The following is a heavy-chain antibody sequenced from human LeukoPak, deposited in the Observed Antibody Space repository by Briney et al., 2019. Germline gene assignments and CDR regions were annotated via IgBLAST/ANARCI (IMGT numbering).Heavy chain of an antibody. Sequence: GGSLRLSCAASGFTFSSYAMSWVRQAPGKGLEWVSAISGSGGSTYYADSVKGRFTMSRDNSKNTLRLQMNSLRAADTAVYYCAKLWFGESAHFDYWGQGTLVTVSA. CDR2: ISGSGGST. CDR3: AKLWFGESAHFDY. D-gene: IGHD3-10*01. J-gene: IGHJ4*02. V-gene: IGHV3-23*01. CDR1: GFTFSSYA.